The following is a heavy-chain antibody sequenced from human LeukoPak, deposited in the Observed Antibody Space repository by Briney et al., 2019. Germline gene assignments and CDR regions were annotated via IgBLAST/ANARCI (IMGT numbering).Heavy chain of an antibody. D-gene: IGHD2/OR15-2a*01. J-gene: IGHJ6*03. V-gene: IGHV4-38-2*02. Sequence: SETLSLTCTVSGYSISNGYYWGWIRQPPGKGLEWIGTIYHSGSTYYNPSLKSRVTISVDTSKNHFSLNLSSVTAADTAVYYCARCKNPYYYYYYMDVWGKGTTVTVSS. CDR3: ARCKNPYYYYYYMDV. CDR1: GYSISNGYY. CDR2: IYHSGST.